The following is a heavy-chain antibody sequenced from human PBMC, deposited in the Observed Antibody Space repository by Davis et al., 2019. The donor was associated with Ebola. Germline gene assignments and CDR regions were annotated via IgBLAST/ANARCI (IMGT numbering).Heavy chain of an antibody. CDR2: ISYDGSNK. Sequence: PGGSLRLSCAASGFTFSSYAMSWVRQAPGKGLEWVAVISYDGSNKYYADSVKGRFTISRDNSKNTLYLQMNSLRAEDTAVYYCAKDSGDYISEYFQHWGQGNLVTVSS. D-gene: IGHD4-17*01. J-gene: IGHJ1*01. CDR3: AKDSGDYISEYFQH. CDR1: GFTFSSYA. V-gene: IGHV3-30-3*01.